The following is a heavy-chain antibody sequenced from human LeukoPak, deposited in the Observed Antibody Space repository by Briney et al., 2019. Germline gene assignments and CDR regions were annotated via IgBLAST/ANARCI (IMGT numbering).Heavy chain of an antibody. Sequence: GGSLRLSCAASEFTFSSYWMSWVRQAPGKGLVWVSRINSDGSSTNYADSVKGRFTISRDNAKNTLYLQMNSLRAEDTAVYYCAKDLRGYCSSTSCYVDPWGQGTLVTVSS. CDR2: INSDGSST. CDR1: EFTFSSYW. D-gene: IGHD2-2*01. V-gene: IGHV3-74*01. CDR3: AKDLRGYCSSTSCYVDP. J-gene: IGHJ5*02.